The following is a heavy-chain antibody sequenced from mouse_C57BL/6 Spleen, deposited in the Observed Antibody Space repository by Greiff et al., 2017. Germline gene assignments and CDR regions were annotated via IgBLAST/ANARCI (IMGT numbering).Heavy chain of an antibody. V-gene: IGHV1-61*01. CDR3: ARATLGGMDY. CDR1: GYTFTSYW. CDR2: IYPSDSET. Sequence: QVQLKQPGAELVRPGSSVKLSCKASGYTFTSYWMDWVKQRPGQGLEWIGNIYPSDSETHYNQKFKDKATLTVDKSSSTAYMQLSSLTSEDSAVYYCARATLGGMDYWGQGTSVTVSS. D-gene: IGHD4-1*01. J-gene: IGHJ4*01.